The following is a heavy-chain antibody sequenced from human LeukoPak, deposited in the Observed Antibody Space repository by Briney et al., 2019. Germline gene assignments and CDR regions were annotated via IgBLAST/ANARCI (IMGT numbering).Heavy chain of an antibody. J-gene: IGHJ6*02. CDR1: GFALGSHW. Sequence: GFLRLFLATSGFALGSHWMTWVRQVPGGGPEWVANVNRDGSETYYLDSVKGRFTISKDNAKNSLYLQMNSLRAEDTALYHCARNNGMDVWGQGTTVIVSS. V-gene: IGHV3-7*03. CDR2: VNRDGSET. CDR3: ARNNGMDV.